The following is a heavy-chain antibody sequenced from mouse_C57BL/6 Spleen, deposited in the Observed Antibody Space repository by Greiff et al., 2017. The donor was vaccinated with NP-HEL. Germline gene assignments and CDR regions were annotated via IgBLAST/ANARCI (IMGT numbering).Heavy chain of an antibody. D-gene: IGHD2-14*01. CDR2: ISYDGSN. Sequence: EVKLVESGPGLVKPSQSLSLTCSVTGYSITSGYYWNWIRQFPGNKLEWMGYISYDGSNNYNPSLKNRISITRDTSKNQFFLKLNSVTTEDTATYYCARGVLEDYFDYWGQGTTLTVSS. V-gene: IGHV3-6*01. J-gene: IGHJ2*01. CDR3: ARGVLEDYFDY. CDR1: GYSITSGYY.